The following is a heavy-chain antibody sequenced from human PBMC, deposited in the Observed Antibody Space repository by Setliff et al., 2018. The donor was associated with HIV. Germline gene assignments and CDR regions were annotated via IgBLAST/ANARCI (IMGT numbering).Heavy chain of an antibody. Sequence: SATLPSPALSLVAPSAVVITTGAGSASPQGRAWSGLGTSNSGSTYYNPSLKSRVTISVDTSKNQFSLKLSSVTAADTAVYYCARGIGTRYNYYMGVWGQGTTVTVSS. D-gene: IGHD1-20*01. CDR1: VAPSAVVITT. J-gene: IGHJ6*03. CDR2: SNSGST. V-gene: IGHV4-30-4*08. CDR3: ARGIGTRYNYYMGV.